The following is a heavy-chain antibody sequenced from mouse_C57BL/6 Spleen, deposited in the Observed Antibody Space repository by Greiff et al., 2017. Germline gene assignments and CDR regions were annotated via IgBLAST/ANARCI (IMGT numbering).Heavy chain of an antibody. J-gene: IGHJ4*01. D-gene: IGHD2-4*01. CDR1: GFTFSSYG. CDR2: ISRGGSYT. V-gene: IGHV5-6*01. CDR3: ARHEGLYDYSYAMDY. Sequence: EVKLMESGGDLVKPGGSLKLSCAASGFTFSSYGMSWVRQTPDKRLEWVATISRGGSYTYYPDSVKGRFTLSRDNAKNTLYLQMSSLKSEDTAMYYCARHEGLYDYSYAMDYWGQGTSVTVSS.